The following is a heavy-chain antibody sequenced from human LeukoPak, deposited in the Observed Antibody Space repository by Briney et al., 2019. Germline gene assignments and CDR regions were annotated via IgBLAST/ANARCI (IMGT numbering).Heavy chain of an antibody. V-gene: IGHV4-39*07. Sequence: SETLSLTCTVSGGSISSGGYYWGWIRQPPGKGLEWIGSIYHSGSTYYNPSLKSRVTISVDTSKNQFSLKLSSVTAADTAVYYCAREQVAATPLAADYWGQGTLVTVSS. CDR3: AREQVAATPLAADY. CDR2: IYHSGST. D-gene: IGHD6-19*01. CDR1: GGSISSGGYY. J-gene: IGHJ4*02.